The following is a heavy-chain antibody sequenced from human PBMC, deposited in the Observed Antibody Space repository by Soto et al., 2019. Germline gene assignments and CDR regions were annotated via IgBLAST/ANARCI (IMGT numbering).Heavy chain of an antibody. Sequence: SQTLSLTCGISGDSVSSNSDTWNWIRQSPSRGLEWLGRTYYRSQWHNEYEESVKSRITINPDTSKNQFSLQLNSMSPEDTAVYYCARERGFLSEALDIWGRGTMVTVSS. J-gene: IGHJ3*02. CDR2: TYYRSQWHN. CDR1: GDSVSSNSDT. V-gene: IGHV6-1*01. D-gene: IGHD3-10*01. CDR3: ARERGFLSEALDI.